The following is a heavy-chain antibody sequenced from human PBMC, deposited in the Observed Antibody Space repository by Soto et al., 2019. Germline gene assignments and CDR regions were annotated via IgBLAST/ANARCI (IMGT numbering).Heavy chain of an antibody. V-gene: IGHV4-4*07. D-gene: IGHD2-8*01. CDR1: GDSIGNFY. Sequence: LSLTCAISGDSIGNFYWSWIRQPAGKGLESLGRLSASGRTNYSPSLQSRVTMSLDRSKNRFSLRLTSVSAADTAVYFCARGMGRYFDLWGRGTLVTVSS. CDR2: LSASGRT. J-gene: IGHJ2*01. CDR3: ARGMGRYFDL.